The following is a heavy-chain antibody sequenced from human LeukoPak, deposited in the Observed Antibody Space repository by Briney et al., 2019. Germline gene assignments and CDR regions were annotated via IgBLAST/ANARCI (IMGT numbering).Heavy chain of an antibody. V-gene: IGHV3-53*01. J-gene: IGHJ3*02. CDR2: IYSGGST. CDR1: GFAVSSNH. Sequence: GGSLRLSCAASGFAVSSNHMNWVRQAPGKGLEWVSVIYSGGSTYYADSVKGRFTISRDNSKNTLYLQMNSLRAEDTAVYYCAREEEGDAFDIWGQGTMVTVSS. CDR3: AREEEGDAFDI.